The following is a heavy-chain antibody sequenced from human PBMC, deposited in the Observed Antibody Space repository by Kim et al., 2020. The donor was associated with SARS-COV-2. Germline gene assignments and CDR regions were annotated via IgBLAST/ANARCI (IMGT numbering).Heavy chain of an antibody. Sequence: SETLSLTCAVSGRSISSSNWWSWVRQPPGKGLEWIGEIYHSGSTNYNPSLKSRVTISVDKSKNQFSLKLSSVTAADTAVYYCARGDHSNYYYYGMDVWGQGTTVTVSS. CDR3: ARGDHSNYYYYGMDV. J-gene: IGHJ6*02. V-gene: IGHV4-4*02. D-gene: IGHD4-4*01. CDR2: IYHSGST. CDR1: GRSISSSNW.